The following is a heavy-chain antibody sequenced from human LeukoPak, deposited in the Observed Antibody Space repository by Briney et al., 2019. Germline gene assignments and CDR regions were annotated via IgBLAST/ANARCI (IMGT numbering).Heavy chain of an antibody. D-gene: IGHD1-1*01. CDR2: IYYSGST. CDR1: GGSINNINYY. CDR3: ARTDDSWPYYGMDV. Sequence: SETLSLTCTVSGGSINNINYYWGWIRQPPGKGLEWIGNIYYSGSTYYNPSLKSRVTLSVDTSKNQFSLKLSSVTAADTAVYYCARTDDSWPYYGMDVWGQGTTVTVSS. J-gene: IGHJ6*02. V-gene: IGHV4-39*07.